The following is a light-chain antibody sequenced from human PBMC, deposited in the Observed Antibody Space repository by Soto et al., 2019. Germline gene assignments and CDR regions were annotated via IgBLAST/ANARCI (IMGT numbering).Light chain of an antibody. CDR3: EHRRVWPIP. Sequence: TLSLAAVPLSPWERATLSCMAGQNIGTSLVCSQQKPGQSPRLLIYDASHRATGVPARFSGSGSGTDFTLTISSLEPEDFALYNSEHRRVWPIPFGQRTRLAI. CDR2: DAS. CDR1: QNIGTS. J-gene: IGKJ5*01. V-gene: IGKV3-11*01.